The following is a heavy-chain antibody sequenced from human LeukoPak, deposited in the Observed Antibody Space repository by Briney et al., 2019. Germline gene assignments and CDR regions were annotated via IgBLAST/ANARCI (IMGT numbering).Heavy chain of an antibody. J-gene: IGHJ4*02. CDR2: INPSGGST. V-gene: IGHV1-46*01. CDR3: ARRNDYGDYVDY. D-gene: IGHD4-17*01. Sequence: VQVSCKASGYTFPSYYMHWVGQAPVQGIEWIGIINPSGGSTSYAQRFQGRVTMTRDTSTSTVYMELSSLRSEDTSVYYRARRNDYGDYVDYWGQGTLVTVSS. CDR1: GYTFPSYY.